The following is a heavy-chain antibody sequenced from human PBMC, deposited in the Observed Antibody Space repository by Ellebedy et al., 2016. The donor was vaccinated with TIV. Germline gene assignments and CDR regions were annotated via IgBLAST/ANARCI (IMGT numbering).Heavy chain of an antibody. D-gene: IGHD4-11*01. CDR3: ARDVKVSYSAQPYYFDS. Sequence: PGGSLRLSCAASGFTFTNHVFSWVRQAPGRGLEWVSSVSTSGGTKFYADSVMGRFTISRDNSKNTLFLQMNSLRDADTAVYYCARDVKVSYSAQPYYFDSWGQGTLVAVSS. CDR2: VSTSGGTK. V-gene: IGHV3-23*01. J-gene: IGHJ4*02. CDR1: GFTFTNHV.